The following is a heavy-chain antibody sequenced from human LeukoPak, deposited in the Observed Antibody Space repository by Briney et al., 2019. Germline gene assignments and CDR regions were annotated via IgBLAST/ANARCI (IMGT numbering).Heavy chain of an antibody. CDR2: INPKSGDT. CDR1: GYTFTVYY. Sequence: ASVKVSCKASGYTFTVYYMHWVRQAPGRGLEWMGWINPKSGDTKYAQKFQGRVTMTRDTSISTADMELSRLTSDDTAVYYCATDTVVVPATIKSAFDIWGQGTMVTVSS. J-gene: IGHJ3*02. D-gene: IGHD2-2*01. CDR3: ATDTVVVPATIKSAFDI. V-gene: IGHV1-2*02.